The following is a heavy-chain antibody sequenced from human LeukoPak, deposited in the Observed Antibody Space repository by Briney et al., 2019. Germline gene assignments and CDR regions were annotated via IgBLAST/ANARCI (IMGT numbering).Heavy chain of an antibody. Sequence: GRSLRLSCAASGFTFDNYAMHWVRQAPGKGLEWLSIISWNSGYIGYADSVKGRITISRDNAKKSLDLQMNSLRAEDTAFYYCAKVRGTYSSGYFFDYWGQGTPVTVSS. CDR3: AKVRGTYSSGYFFDY. CDR1: GFTFDNYA. D-gene: IGHD6-19*01. J-gene: IGHJ4*02. CDR2: ISWNSGYI. V-gene: IGHV3-9*01.